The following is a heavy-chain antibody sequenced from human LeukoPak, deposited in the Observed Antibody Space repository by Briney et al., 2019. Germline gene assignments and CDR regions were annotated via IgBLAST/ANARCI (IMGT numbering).Heavy chain of an antibody. CDR1: GFTFSSYW. V-gene: IGHV3-7*01. CDR3: ARNVRLGSGELSFAPFKNWFDP. J-gene: IGHJ5*02. D-gene: IGHD3-16*02. Sequence: GGSLRLSCVASGFTFSSYWMTWVHQAPGKGLEWVANIKTDGSQIYYVDSVKGRFTISRDNAKNSLYLQMNSLRAEDTAVYYCARNVRLGSGELSFAPFKNWFDPWGQGTLVTVSS. CDR2: IKTDGSQI.